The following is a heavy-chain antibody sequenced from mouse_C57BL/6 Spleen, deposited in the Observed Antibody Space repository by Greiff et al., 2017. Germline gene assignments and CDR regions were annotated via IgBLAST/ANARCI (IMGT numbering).Heavy chain of an antibody. J-gene: IGHJ2*01. CDR2: ISDGGSYT. CDR3: ARRSSSDY. D-gene: IGHD1-1*01. Sequence: VQLKESGGGLVKPGGSLKLSCAASGFTFSSYAMSWVRQTPEKRLEWVATISDGGSYTYYPDNVKGRFTISRDNAKNNLYLQMSHLKSEDTAMYYCARRSSSDYWGQGTTLTVSS. V-gene: IGHV5-4*01. CDR1: GFTFSSYA.